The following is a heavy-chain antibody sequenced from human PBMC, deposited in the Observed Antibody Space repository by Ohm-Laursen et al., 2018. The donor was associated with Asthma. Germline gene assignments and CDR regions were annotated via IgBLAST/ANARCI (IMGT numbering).Heavy chain of an antibody. Sequence: SLRLSCAASGFTFDDYSMHWVRQGPGKGLEWVSGISWNSGRIGYADSVKGRFTTFRDNAENSLYLQMNSLRAEDTALYYCVKTYGDFGDYYYSAMDVWGQGTTVTVSS. D-gene: IGHD4-17*01. V-gene: IGHV3-9*01. CDR2: ISWNSGRI. CDR3: VKTYGDFGDYYYSAMDV. CDR1: GFTFDDYS. J-gene: IGHJ6*02.